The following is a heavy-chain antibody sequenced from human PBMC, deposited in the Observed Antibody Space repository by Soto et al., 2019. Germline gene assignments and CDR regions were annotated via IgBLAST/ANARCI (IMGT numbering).Heavy chain of an antibody. CDR3: AKALGSLTGYWYYFDY. Sequence: EVQLLESGGGLVLPGGSLRLSCAASGFTFSSYAMSWVRQAPGKGLEWVSAIGGGGTGTYYADSVKGRFTISRDNSKNTLLLQMNSLRAEDTAVYYCAKALGSLTGYWYYFDYWGQGTLVTVSS. CDR1: GFTFSSYA. J-gene: IGHJ4*02. CDR2: IGGGGTGT. V-gene: IGHV3-23*01. D-gene: IGHD3-9*01.